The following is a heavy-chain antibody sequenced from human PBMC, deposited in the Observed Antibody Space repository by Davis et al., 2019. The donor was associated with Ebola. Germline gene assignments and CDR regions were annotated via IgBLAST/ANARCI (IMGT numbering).Heavy chain of an antibody. CDR1: GLTFSNYG. D-gene: IGHD3-3*01. CDR2: ISGRGGST. Sequence: PGGSLRLSCVGSGLTFSNYGMNWVRQAPGKGLEWVSAISGRGGSTYYADSVKGRFTISRDNSKNTLYLKMNSLRAAATAVYYCAKERRSLEWLTDYYFDSWGQGALVTVSS. V-gene: IGHV3-23*01. CDR3: AKERRSLEWLTDYYFDS. J-gene: IGHJ4*02.